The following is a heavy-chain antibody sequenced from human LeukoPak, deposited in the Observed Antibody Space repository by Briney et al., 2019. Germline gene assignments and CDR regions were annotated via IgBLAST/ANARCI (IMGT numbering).Heavy chain of an antibody. D-gene: IGHD3-22*01. Sequence: GGSLRLSCAASGFTFSSYGMSWVRQAPGKGLEWVSTISGSGDSTYYADSVKGRFSISRDNSKNTLYLQMNSLRGEDTAVYYCAKSWSITMIVVAHDYWGQGTLVTVSS. CDR3: AKSWSITMIVVAHDY. CDR1: GFTFSSYG. J-gene: IGHJ4*02. CDR2: ISGSGDST. V-gene: IGHV3-23*01.